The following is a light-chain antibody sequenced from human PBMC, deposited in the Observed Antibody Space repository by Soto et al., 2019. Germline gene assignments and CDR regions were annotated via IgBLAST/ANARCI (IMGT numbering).Light chain of an antibody. J-gene: IGKJ5*01. CDR3: QQRHMWPIT. Sequence: DIQMTQSPSTLSASVGDRVTITCRASQSISSWLAWYQQKTGKAPKLLIYAASSLQSGVPSRFSGSGSGTDFTLTISSLEPEDSAVYYCQQRHMWPITFGQGTRLEIK. CDR2: AAS. V-gene: IGKV1-5*01. CDR1: QSISSW.